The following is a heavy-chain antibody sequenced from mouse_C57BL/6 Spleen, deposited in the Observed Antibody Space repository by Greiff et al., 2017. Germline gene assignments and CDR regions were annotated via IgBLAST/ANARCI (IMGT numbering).Heavy chain of an antibody. CDR1: GYAFSSSW. Sequence: VQLVESGPELVKPGASAKISCKASGYAFSSSWMNWVKQRPGQGLEWIGRIYPGDGDTNYNGKFKGKATLTADKSSSTAYMQLSSLTSEDSAVYFCARDGFAYWGQGTLVTVSA. CDR2: IYPGDGDT. D-gene: IGHD2-3*01. CDR3: ARDGFAY. V-gene: IGHV1-82*01. J-gene: IGHJ3*01.